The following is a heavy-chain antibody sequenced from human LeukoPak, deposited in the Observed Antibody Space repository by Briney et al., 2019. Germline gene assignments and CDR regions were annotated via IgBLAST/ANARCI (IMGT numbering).Heavy chain of an antibody. CDR3: AKGAEIDL. D-gene: IGHD3-16*01. J-gene: IGHJ5*02. CDR1: GFTFSTYA. V-gene: IGHV3-23*01. Sequence: PGGSLRLSCAASGFTFSTYAMNWVRQAPGKGLEWVSAVTGPGDTTYYADSVKGRFFMSREDSKTTVYLQMNSLRAEDTAIYYCAKGAEIDLWGQGTLVTVSS. CDR2: VTGPGDTT.